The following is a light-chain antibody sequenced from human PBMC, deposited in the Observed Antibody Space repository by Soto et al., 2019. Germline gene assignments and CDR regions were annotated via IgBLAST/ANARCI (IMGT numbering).Light chain of an antibody. CDR1: SPNIGTGYD. CDR2: GNS. J-gene: IGLJ1*01. Sequence: QSVLTQPPSVSGAPGQRVTISCTGSSPNIGTGYDVHWYQQLPGTAPKLLIYGNSNRPSGVPDRFSGSKSGTSASLAITGLQAEDEADYYCQSFDSSRFYVFGTGTKLTVL. CDR3: QSFDSSRFYV. V-gene: IGLV1-40*01.